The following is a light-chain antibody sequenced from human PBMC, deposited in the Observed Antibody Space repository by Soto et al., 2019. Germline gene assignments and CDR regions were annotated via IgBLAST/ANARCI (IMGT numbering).Light chain of an antibody. CDR1: QSVSSSY. Sequence: GAVSLNTVDRGTLSWRKNQSVSSSYLAWYQQKPCQAPRLLIYGASSRATGIPDRFSGSGSATDFTLTINSLESQDFALNDFQQYGTSDPCTFGHGTQVDIK. J-gene: IGKJ5*01. CDR2: GAS. CDR3: QQYGTSDPCT. V-gene: IGKV3-20*01.